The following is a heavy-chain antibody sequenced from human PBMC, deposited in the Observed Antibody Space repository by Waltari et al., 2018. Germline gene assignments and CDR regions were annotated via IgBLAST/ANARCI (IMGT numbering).Heavy chain of an antibody. CDR1: GGSFSGYY. CDR3: ARGWGPTDGYWNWFDP. V-gene: IGHV4-34*01. D-gene: IGHD5-12*01. J-gene: IGHJ5*02. Sequence: QVQLQQWGAGLLKPSETLSLTCAVYGGSFSGYYWSWIRQPPGKGLEWIGEINHSGSTKYNPSLKSRVTRSVHTSKNQFSQKLSSVTAADTAVYYCARGWGPTDGYWNWFDPWGQGTLVTVSS. CDR2: INHSGST.